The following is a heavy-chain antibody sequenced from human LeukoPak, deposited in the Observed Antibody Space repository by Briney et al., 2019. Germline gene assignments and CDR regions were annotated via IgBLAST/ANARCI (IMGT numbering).Heavy chain of an antibody. D-gene: IGHD6-19*01. CDR3: AKDGRQWLVKGFFDY. J-gene: IGHJ4*02. V-gene: IGHV3-74*01. CDR1: GFTFSSYW. Sequence: PGGSLRLSCVASGFTFSSYWMHWVRQDPRKGLVWVSRINGDGRNINYADSVRGRFTISRDNSKNTLYLQMNSLRAEDTAVYYCAKDGRQWLVKGFFDYWGQGTLVTVSS. CDR2: INGDGRNI.